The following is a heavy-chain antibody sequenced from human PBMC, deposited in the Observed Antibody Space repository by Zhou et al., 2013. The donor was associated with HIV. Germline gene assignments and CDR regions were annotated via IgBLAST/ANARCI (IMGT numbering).Heavy chain of an antibody. V-gene: IGHV1-18*01. D-gene: IGHD3-9*01. Sequence: QVQLVQSGAEVKKPGASVKVSCKASGYTFTSYGITWVRQAPGQGLEWMGWISADNGNTNYALKLQGRGTMTTDTSTSTAYMALRSLRSDDTAVYYCARGSVYFEPKDSFDVWGQGTIGHRLF. CDR3: ARGSVYFEPKDSFDV. CDR2: ISADNGNT. CDR1: GYTFTSYG. J-gene: IGHJ3*01.